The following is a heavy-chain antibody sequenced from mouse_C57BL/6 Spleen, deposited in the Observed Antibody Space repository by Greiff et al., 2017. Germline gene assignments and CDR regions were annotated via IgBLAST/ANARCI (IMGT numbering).Heavy chain of an antibody. J-gene: IGHJ2*01. CDR2: ISDGGSYT. CDR3: ARYGGSSPYYFDY. CDR1: GFTFSSYA. Sequence: EVQVVESGGGLVKPGGSLKLSCAASGFTFSSYAMSWVRQTPEKRLEWVATISDGGSYTYYPDNVKGRFTISRDNAKNNLYLQMSHLKSEDTAMYYCARYGGSSPYYFDYWGQGTTLTVSS. D-gene: IGHD1-1*01. V-gene: IGHV5-4*01.